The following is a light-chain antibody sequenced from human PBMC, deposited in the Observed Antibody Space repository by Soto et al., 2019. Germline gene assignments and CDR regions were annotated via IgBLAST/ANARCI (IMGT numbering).Light chain of an antibody. CDR1: SSNIGSNA. CDR3: ATWDGSLNAYV. CDR2: SNN. V-gene: IGLV1-44*01. Sequence: QSVLAQPPSASGTPGQTATISCSGTSSNIGSNAVNWYQQLPGTAPKLLIYSNNQRPSGVPDRFSGSKYGTSASLAITGLQSEDEADYHCATWDGSLNAYVFGTGTKVTVL. J-gene: IGLJ1*01.